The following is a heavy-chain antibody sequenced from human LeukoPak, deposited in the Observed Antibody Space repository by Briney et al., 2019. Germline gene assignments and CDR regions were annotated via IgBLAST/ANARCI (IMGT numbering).Heavy chain of an antibody. Sequence: GGSLRLSCAASGFTFSSYGMHWVRQAPGKGLEWVGRTRNKANSYTTEYAASVKGRFTISRDDSKNSLYLQMNSLKTEDTAVYYCGRIQYYYDSSGYYYASDYMDVWGKGTTVTVSS. CDR3: GRIQYYYDSSGYYYASDYMDV. V-gene: IGHV3-72*01. J-gene: IGHJ6*03. CDR1: GFTFSSYG. D-gene: IGHD3-22*01. CDR2: TRNKANSYTT.